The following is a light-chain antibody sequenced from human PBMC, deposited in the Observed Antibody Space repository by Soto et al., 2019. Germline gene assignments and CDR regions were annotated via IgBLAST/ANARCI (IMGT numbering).Light chain of an antibody. V-gene: IGLV2-14*01. CDR2: DAS. J-gene: IGLJ1*01. Sequence: QSALTQPASVSGSPGQSITISCTGTSSDVGGYNYVSWYQQHPGKAPKLMIYDASNRPAGVSNRFSGSKSGNTASLTISGLHAEDEADYYCSSYTSSSTLYVFGTGTKLTVL. CDR1: SSDVGGYNY. CDR3: SSYTSSSTLYV.